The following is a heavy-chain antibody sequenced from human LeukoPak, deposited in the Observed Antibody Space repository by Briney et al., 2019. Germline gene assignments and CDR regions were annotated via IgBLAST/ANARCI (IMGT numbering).Heavy chain of an antibody. J-gene: IGHJ4*02. CDR1: GLTFNSYN. CDR2: MSWTSSPI. V-gene: IGHV3-48*02. Sequence: PGGSLRLSCAASGLTFNSYNMNWVRQAPGKGLEWVSYMSWTSSPIYYADSVKGRFTISRDNAKNSLYLQMNSLRDEDTAVYYCARDMEAVAGTVDYWGQGTLVTVSS. D-gene: IGHD6-19*01. CDR3: ARDMEAVAGTVDY.